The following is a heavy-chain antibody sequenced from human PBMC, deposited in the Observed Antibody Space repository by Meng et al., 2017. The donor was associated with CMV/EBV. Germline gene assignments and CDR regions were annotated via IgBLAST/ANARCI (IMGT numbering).Heavy chain of an antibody. CDR1: GFTFSSYS. CDR2: ISSSSSYI. V-gene: IGHV3-21*01. J-gene: IGHJ6*02. D-gene: IGHD6-13*01. CDR3: ARDGYSSSWYGPGYYYYYYGMDV. Sequence: GESLKISCAPSGFTFSSYSMNWVRQAPGKGLEWVSSISSSSSYIYYADSVKGRFTISRDNAKNSLYLQMNSLRAEDTAVYYCARDGYSSSWYGPGYYYYYYGMDVWGQGTTVTVSS.